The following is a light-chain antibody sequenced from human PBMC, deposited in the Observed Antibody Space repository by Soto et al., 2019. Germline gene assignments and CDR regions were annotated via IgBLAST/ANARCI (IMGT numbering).Light chain of an antibody. CDR3: QQRSVWPWT. CDR2: DTS. J-gene: IGKJ1*01. Sequence: EIVLTQSPATLSLSPGERATLSCRASQSVNNYLAWYQQKPGQAPRLLIDDTSDRASGIPARFSGSGSGTDFTLTISSLEPEDFAVFYCQQRSVWPWTFGQGTKVEIK. V-gene: IGKV3-11*01. CDR1: QSVNNY.